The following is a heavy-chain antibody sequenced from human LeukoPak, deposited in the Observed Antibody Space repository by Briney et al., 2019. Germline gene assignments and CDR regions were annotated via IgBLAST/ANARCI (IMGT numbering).Heavy chain of an antibody. V-gene: IGHV3-66*01. CDR3: ARDGTSSLRVGHT. Sequence: SLTLSCAASVFTVSSNYKSWLRQAPPKALEWVSVIYSGGSTYYADSVKGRFTISGDNSKNPLYLQMNSLRAEDTAVYYCARDGTSSLRVGHTWGQGTLVTVSS. CDR1: VFTVSSNY. D-gene: IGHD2-2*01. J-gene: IGHJ5*02. CDR2: IYSGGST.